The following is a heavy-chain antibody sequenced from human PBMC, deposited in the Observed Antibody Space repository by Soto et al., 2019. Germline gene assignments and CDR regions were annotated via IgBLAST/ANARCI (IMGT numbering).Heavy chain of an antibody. CDR3: ARTPYSSGWYVNYYYGMDV. V-gene: IGHV3-30-3*01. D-gene: IGHD6-19*01. J-gene: IGHJ6*02. CDR1: GFTFSSYA. CDR2: ISYDGSNK. Sequence: QVQLVESGGGVVQPGRSLRLSCAASGFTFSSYAMHWVRQAPGKGLEWVAVISYDGSNKYYADSVKSRFTISRDNSKNTLYLQMNSLRAEDTAVYYCARTPYSSGWYVNYYYGMDVWGQGTTVTVSS.